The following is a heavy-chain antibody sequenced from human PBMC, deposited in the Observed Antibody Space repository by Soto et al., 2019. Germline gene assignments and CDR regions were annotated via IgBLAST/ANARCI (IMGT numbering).Heavy chain of an antibody. Sequence: WVRQAPGQGLEWMGRTYYRTKCKFYYAVSQKCRITISPDTTSKQFSLQFSPVTHDTTADYCCARGAHGMELANFDSWGQGTLVTVSS. D-gene: IGHD1-1*01. V-gene: IGHV6-1*01. CDR2: TYYRTKCKF. J-gene: IGHJ4*02. CDR3: ARGAHGMELANFDS.